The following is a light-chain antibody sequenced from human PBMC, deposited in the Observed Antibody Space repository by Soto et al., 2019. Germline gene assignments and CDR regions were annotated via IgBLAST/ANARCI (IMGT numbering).Light chain of an antibody. J-gene: IGKJ2*01. CDR3: QQYYSTPYT. Sequence: DIVMTHSPDSLSVSLGESSTINCRSIHSVLYSSNNKNYLAWYQQKPGQPPKLLIYWASTRESGVPDRFSGSGSGTDFTLTISSLQAEDVAVYYCQQYYSTPYTFGQGTKVDTK. V-gene: IGKV4-1*01. CDR1: HSVLYSSNNKNY. CDR2: WAS.